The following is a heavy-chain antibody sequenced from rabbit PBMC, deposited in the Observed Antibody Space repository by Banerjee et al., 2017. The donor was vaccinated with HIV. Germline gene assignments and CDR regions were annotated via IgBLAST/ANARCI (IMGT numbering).Heavy chain of an antibody. V-gene: IGHV1S40*01. CDR1: GFTISSSYY. Sequence: QSLEESGGGLVQPEGSLALTCKASGFTISSSYYMCWVRQAPGKGLEWIACIDAGSSGNTYYANWAKGRFTISKTSSTTVTLQMTSLTDADTATYFCARDAGYAGSNLWGPGTLVTVS. D-gene: IGHD4-2*01. CDR2: IDAGSSGNT. CDR3: ARDAGYAGSNL. J-gene: IGHJ4*01.